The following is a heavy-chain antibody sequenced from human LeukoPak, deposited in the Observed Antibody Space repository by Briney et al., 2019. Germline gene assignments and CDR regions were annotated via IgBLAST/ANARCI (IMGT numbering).Heavy chain of an antibody. CDR2: IQYDGTNK. D-gene: IGHD3-22*01. CDR1: GFTFSSYG. V-gene: IGHV3-30*02. Sequence: PGGSLRLSCAASGFTFSSYGMSWVRQAPGKGLEWVTFIQYDGTNKYYADSVKGRFTISRDNSKNTLYLQMNSLRPEDTAVYYCAKKWSGDYDSSDVNDAFDIWGQGTMVTVSS. CDR3: AKKWSGDYDSSDVNDAFDI. J-gene: IGHJ3*02.